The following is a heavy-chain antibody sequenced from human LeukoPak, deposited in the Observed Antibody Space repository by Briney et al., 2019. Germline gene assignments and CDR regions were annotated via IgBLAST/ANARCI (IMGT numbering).Heavy chain of an antibody. CDR2: IKSKTDGGTT. CDR1: GFTFSNAW. J-gene: IGHJ3*02. CDR3: AREQTGGIGGIAAAATGAFDI. D-gene: IGHD6-13*01. Sequence: GGSLRLSCAASGFTFSNAWMSWVRQAPGKGLEWVGRIKSKTDGGTTDYAAPVKGRFTISRDDSKNTLYLQMNSLKTEDTAVYYCAREQTGGIGGIAAAATGAFDIWGQGTMVTVSS. V-gene: IGHV3-15*01.